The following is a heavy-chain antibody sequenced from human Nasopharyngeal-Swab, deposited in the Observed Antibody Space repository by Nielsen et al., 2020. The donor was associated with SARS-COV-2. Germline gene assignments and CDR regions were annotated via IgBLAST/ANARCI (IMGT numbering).Heavy chain of an antibody. CDR2: IDTDGTIT. V-gene: IGHV3-74*01. CDR3: ARDVGGRDNC. J-gene: IGHJ4*02. D-gene: IGHD2-15*01. Sequence: VRQAPGKGLLWVSRIDTDGTITDYADSVKGRFTISRDNAKNTLYLQMNSLRAEDTAVYYCARDVGGRDNCWGQGALVTVSS.